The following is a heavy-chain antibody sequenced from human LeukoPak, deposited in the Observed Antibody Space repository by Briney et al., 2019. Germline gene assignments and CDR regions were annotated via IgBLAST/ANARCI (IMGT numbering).Heavy chain of an antibody. J-gene: IGHJ5*02. V-gene: IGHV1-18*01. CDR2: ISAYNGNT. CDR1: GYTFTSYG. D-gene: IGHD3/OR15-3a*01. CDR3: ARDLSQGRTGPRSVRSYWFDP. Sequence: GASVKVSCKASGYTFTSYGISWVRQAPGQGLEWMGWISAYNGNTNYAQKLQGRVTMTTDTSTSTAYMELRSLRSDDTAVYYCARDLSQGRTGPRSVRSYWFDPWGQGTLVTVSS.